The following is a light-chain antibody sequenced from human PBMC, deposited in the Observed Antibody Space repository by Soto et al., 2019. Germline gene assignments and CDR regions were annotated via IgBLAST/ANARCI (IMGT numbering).Light chain of an antibody. J-gene: IGKJ1*01. CDR1: QSLVHSDGNTY. Sequence: DIVLTQTPLSSPVTLGQPASISCKTSQSLVHSDGNTYLSWLQQRPGQPPRLLNYQVPNGFSGVTDRFSGSGAGTDFTLKISRVETEDVGVYYCTHATQFPRTFGQGTRVEIK. CDR3: THATQFPRT. V-gene: IGKV2-24*01. CDR2: QVP.